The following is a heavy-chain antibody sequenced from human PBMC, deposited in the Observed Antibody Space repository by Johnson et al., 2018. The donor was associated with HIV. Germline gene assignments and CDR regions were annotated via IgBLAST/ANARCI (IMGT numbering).Heavy chain of an antibody. CDR2: ISSSGSTI. V-gene: IGHV3-11*01. Sequence: QMQLVESGGGLVKPGGSLRLSCAASGFTFSDYYMSWIRQAPRKGLEWISYISSSGSTIYYQDSVKGRFTISRDNAKNPLYLQMNSLRAEDTAVYYCARSSKSSGYIDAFDIWGQGTMVTVSS. D-gene: IGHD3-22*01. CDR1: GFTFSDYY. J-gene: IGHJ3*02. CDR3: ARSSKSSGYIDAFDI.